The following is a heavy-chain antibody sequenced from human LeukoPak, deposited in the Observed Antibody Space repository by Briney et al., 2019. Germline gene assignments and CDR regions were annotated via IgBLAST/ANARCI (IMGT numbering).Heavy chain of an antibody. Sequence: PSETLSLTCTVSGGSISSSSYYWGWIRQPPGKGLEWIGSIYYSGSTYYNPSLKSRVTISVDTSKNQFSLKLSSVTAADTAVYYCARHPHIIVVPTAIGRDNWFDTWGQGTLVTVSS. D-gene: IGHD2-2*01. CDR1: GGSISSSSYY. CDR3: ARHPHIIVVPTAIGRDNWFDT. V-gene: IGHV4-39*01. CDR2: IYYSGST. J-gene: IGHJ5*02.